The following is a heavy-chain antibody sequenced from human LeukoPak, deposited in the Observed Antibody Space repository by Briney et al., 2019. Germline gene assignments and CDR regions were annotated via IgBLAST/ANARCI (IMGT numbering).Heavy chain of an antibody. CDR3: ARSNSYGPGPHYLHH. CDR1: GYSISSGYY. D-gene: IGHD3-10*01. J-gene: IGHJ4*01. CDR2: IYHSGST. Sequence: SETLSLTCTVSGYSISSGYYWGWIRQPPGKGLEWIGSIYHSGSTYYNPSLKSRVTISIDTSKNQFSLRLSSVTAADTGVYYCARSNSYGPGPHYLHHGGKGTLVTVPS. V-gene: IGHV4-38-2*02.